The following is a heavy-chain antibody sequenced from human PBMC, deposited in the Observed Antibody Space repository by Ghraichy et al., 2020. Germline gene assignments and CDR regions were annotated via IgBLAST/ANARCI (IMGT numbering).Heavy chain of an antibody. CDR3: ARGYRIPYGGWYTIGTSWFDP. V-gene: IGHV4-34*01. J-gene: IGHJ5*02. D-gene: IGHD6-19*01. CDR1: GGSFSGYY. CDR2: INHSGCT. Sequence: SETLSPTCAVYGGSFSGYYWSWIRQPPGKGLEWIGEINHSGCTNYNPSLKSRVTISVDTSKNQFSLKLSSVTAAATAVYYCARGYRIPYGGWYTIGTSWFDPWGQGTLVTVSS.